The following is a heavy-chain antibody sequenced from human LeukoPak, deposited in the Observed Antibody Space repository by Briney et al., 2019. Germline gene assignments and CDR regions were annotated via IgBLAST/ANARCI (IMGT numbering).Heavy chain of an antibody. V-gene: IGHV1-18*01. Sequence: GASVKVSCKASGYTFTSYGISWVRQAPGQGREWMGLISAYNGNTNYAQKLQGTVTMPPDTSTSTPYMELTSLRSEDTAVYYCERPTRAYFDYWGPGTLVTASS. CDR1: GYTFTSYG. J-gene: IGHJ4*01. CDR3: ERPTRAYFDY. CDR2: ISAYNGNT.